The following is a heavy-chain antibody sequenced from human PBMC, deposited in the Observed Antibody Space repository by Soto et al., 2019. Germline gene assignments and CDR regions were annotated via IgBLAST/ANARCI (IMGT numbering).Heavy chain of an antibody. CDR3: ARDLPAHYDILTGFDL. Sequence: GVSLRLSCAASGSTFSSYWMHWVCQAPGKGLVWVSRINSDGSSTSYADSVKGRFTISRDNAKNTLYLQMNSLRAEDTAVYYCARDLPAHYDILTGFDLWGQGTLVTVSS. J-gene: IGHJ5*02. D-gene: IGHD3-9*01. CDR2: INSDGSST. CDR1: GSTFSSYW. V-gene: IGHV3-74*01.